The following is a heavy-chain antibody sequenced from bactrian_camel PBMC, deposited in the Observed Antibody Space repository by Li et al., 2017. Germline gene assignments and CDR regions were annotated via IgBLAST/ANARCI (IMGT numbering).Heavy chain of an antibody. CDR1: QWHITNFC. CDR3: AARGPYCYTKLSVRDFTY. J-gene: IGHJ6*01. D-gene: IGHD2*01. CDR2: IHTEPGTT. V-gene: IGHV3S35*01. Sequence: VQLVESGGGSVHAGGSLRLSCAPSQWHITNFCLGWFRQFPGKEREGVASIHTEPGTTYYADSVKGRFTISQDNAKNTVYLQMNSLKPEDTAMYYCAARGPYCYTKLSVRDFTYWGQGTQVTVS.